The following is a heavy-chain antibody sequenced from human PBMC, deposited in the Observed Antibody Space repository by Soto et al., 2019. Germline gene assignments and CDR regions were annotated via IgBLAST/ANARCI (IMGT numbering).Heavy chain of an antibody. Sequence: DVQLVESGGGLVQPGRSLRLSCAASGFTFDDYAMHWVRQAPGKGLEWVSGISWNSGSIGYADSVKGRFTISRDNAKNSLYLQMNSLRAEDTALYYCAKDRGGYSSGWYEYFQHWGQGTLVTVSS. CDR3: AKDRGGYSSGWYEYFQH. J-gene: IGHJ1*01. D-gene: IGHD6-19*01. V-gene: IGHV3-9*01. CDR1: GFTFDDYA. CDR2: ISWNSGSI.